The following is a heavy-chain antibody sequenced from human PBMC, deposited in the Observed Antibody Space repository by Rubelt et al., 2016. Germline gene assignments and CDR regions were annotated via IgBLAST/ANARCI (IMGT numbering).Heavy chain of an antibody. J-gene: IGHJ4*02. CDR1: GGFIRNNSYY. Sequence: QLQLQESGPGLVKPSETLSLTCTVSGGFIRNNSYYWGWIRQPPGKGLEWIGSVYYSGSTYYNPSLKSRVTISVDTSKNQFSLKLTSVTAADTAVYYCARASTVLLHFDYWGQGILVTVTS. CDR3: ARASTVLLHFDY. CDR2: VYYSGST. V-gene: IGHV4-39*07. D-gene: IGHD2/OR15-2a*01.